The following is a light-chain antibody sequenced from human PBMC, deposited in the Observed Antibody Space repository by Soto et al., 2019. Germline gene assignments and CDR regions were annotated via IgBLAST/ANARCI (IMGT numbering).Light chain of an antibody. V-gene: IGKV1-5*03. CDR3: QQYERYPLT. J-gene: IGKJ4*01. Sequence: DIQMTQSPSTLSASVGDRVIITCRASQSVSGWLAWYRQKPGKAPELLIYSAYTLETGVPSRFSGSGSGTDFTLTGSSLQREDFATYYCQQYERYPLTFGGGTKVEIK. CDR2: SAY. CDR1: QSVSGW.